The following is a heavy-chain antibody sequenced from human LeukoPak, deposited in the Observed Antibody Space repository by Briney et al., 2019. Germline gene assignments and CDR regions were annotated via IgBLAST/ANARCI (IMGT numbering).Heavy chain of an antibody. Sequence: GGSLRLSCAASGFTFSSYSMNWVRQAPGKGLEWVSSISSSSSYIYYADSVKGRFTISRDNAKNSLYLQMNSLRAEDTAVYYCARPPRGYCSSTSCPLFDYWGQGTLVTASS. CDR2: ISSSSSYI. D-gene: IGHD2-2*01. CDR1: GFTFSSYS. V-gene: IGHV3-21*01. J-gene: IGHJ4*02. CDR3: ARPPRGYCSSTSCPLFDY.